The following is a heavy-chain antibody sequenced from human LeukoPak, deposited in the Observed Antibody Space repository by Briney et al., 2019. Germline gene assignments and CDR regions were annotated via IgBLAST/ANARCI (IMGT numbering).Heavy chain of an antibody. V-gene: IGHV1-69*13. Sequence: SVKVSCKASGGTFSSYAISWVRQAPGQGLEWMGGIIPIFGTANYAQKFQGRVTITADESTSTAYMELSSLRSEDTAVYYCARDFGDYDSSGYRPLAFDIWGQGTMVTVSS. CDR2: IIPIFGTA. CDR1: GGTFSSYA. CDR3: ARDFGDYDSSGYRPLAFDI. J-gene: IGHJ3*02. D-gene: IGHD3-22*01.